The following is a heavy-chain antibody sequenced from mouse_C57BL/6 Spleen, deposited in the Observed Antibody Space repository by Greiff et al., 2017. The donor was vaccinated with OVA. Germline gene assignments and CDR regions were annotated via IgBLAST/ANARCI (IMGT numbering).Heavy chain of an antibody. V-gene: IGHV10-3*01. Sequence: EVQLVESGGGLVQPKGSLKLSCAASGFTFNTYAMHWVRQAPGKGLEWVARIRSKSSNYATYYADSVKDRFTISRDDSQSMLYLQMNNLKTEDTAMYYCVRDPQIYYDYDDYAMDYWGQGTSVTVSS. CDR2: IRSKSSNYAT. CDR1: GFTFNTYA. D-gene: IGHD2-4*01. J-gene: IGHJ4*01. CDR3: VRDPQIYYDYDDYAMDY.